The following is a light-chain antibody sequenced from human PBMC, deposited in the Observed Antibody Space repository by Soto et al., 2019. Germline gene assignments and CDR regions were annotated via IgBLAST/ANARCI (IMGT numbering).Light chain of an antibody. CDR3: HQYNNWPRT. V-gene: IGKV3-15*01. Sequence: EIVLTQSPATLSLSPGESATLSCRASHGINRNLAWYQHKPGQAPRLLIYAVFTRAAGIPGRFSGGASGTEFTLTINGLQSEDFAVYYCHQYNNWPRTFGQGTKVDIK. CDR2: AVF. J-gene: IGKJ1*01. CDR1: HGINRN.